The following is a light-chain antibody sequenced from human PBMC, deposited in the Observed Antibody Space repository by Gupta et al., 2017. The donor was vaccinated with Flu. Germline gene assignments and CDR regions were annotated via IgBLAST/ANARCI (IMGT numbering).Light chain of an antibody. J-gene: IGLJ2*01. CDR3: QSYDSGLSGHVV. Sequence: QSVLTQPPSVSGAPGQRVTISCTWSSSNIGAGYDINWYQQVPGTAPKLLIYAFTNRPSGVPDRFSGSTSGTSVSLAITGLQAEDEADYYCQSYDSGLSGHVVFGGGTKLTVL. V-gene: IGLV1-40*01. CDR1: SSNIGAGYD. CDR2: AFT.